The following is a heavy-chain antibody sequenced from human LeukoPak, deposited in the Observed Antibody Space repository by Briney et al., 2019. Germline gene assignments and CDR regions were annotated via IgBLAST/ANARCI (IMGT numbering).Heavy chain of an antibody. J-gene: IGHJ4*02. V-gene: IGHV3-7*01. D-gene: IGHD5-24*01. Sequence: GGSLRLSCTASGFTVSNTYMSWVRQAPGKGLEWVANVKEDGSQKTYVDSVKGRFTISRDNAKNSLFLQMNNVRADDTAVYYCARYTYKHDCWGQGTLVTVSS. CDR3: ARYTYKHDC. CDR1: GFTVSNTY. CDR2: VKEDGSQK.